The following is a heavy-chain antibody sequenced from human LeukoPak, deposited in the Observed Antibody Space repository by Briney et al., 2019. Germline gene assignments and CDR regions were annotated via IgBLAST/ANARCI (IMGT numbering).Heavy chain of an antibody. D-gene: IGHD3-22*01. J-gene: IGHJ4*02. CDR3: AKAAAYYYDGGYFDY. Sequence: GGSLKLSCAASGFTFSNYWMSWVRQAPGKGLEWVANIKQDGSEKYYVDSVKGRFTISRDNAKNSLYLQMNSLRVEDTAIYYCAKAAAYYYDGGYFDYWGQGTLVTVSS. CDR2: IKQDGSEK. CDR1: GFTFSNYW. V-gene: IGHV3-7*03.